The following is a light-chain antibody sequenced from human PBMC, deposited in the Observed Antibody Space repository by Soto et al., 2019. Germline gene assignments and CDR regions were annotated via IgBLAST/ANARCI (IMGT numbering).Light chain of an antibody. CDR1: SSDVGAYDF. CDR2: DVT. CDR3: SSYTTRSTLV. V-gene: IGLV2-14*01. Sequence: QSALTQPASVSGSPGQSITFSGTGTSSDVGAYDFVSWYQHSPGKAPKLVTFDVTHRPPGISDRFSGSKSANTASLTISGLQAADEAFYYCSSYTTRSTLVFGGGTKLTVL. J-gene: IGLJ2*01.